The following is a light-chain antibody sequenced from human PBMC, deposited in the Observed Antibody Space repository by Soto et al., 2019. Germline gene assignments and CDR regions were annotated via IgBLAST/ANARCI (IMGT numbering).Light chain of an antibody. CDR1: SSDVGGYNY. CDR2: DVS. V-gene: IGLV2-14*03. Sequence: QSALTQPAPVSGSPGQSITISCTGTSSDVGGYNYVSWYQHHPGKAPKLMIFDVSNRPSGVSNRFSGSKSGNTASLTISGLQPEDEADYYCSSYTTSNTRQIVFGTGTKLT. CDR3: SSYTTSNTRQIV. J-gene: IGLJ1*01.